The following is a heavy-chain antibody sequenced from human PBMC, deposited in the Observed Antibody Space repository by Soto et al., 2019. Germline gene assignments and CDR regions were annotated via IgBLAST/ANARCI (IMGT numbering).Heavy chain of an antibody. CDR3: AKDLGSCSSTTCFNLHGFYY. CDR2: ISYDGSNK. D-gene: IGHD2-2*01. CDR1: GFTFTTYG. V-gene: IGHV3-30*18. Sequence: WVSLRLSCSASGFTFTTYGMNWVRQAPGKGLEWLAVISYDGSNKVYADSVRGRCAISRDNSKNTLYLQMDSLRPEDTAVYYCAKDLGSCSSTTCFNLHGFYY. J-gene: IGHJ6*01.